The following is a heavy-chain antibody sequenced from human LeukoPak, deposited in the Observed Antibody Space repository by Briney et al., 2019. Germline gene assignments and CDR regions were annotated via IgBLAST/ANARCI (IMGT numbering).Heavy chain of an antibody. Sequence: GGSLRLSCAASGFTFSSYSMNWVRQAPGKGLEWVSSISSSSSYIYYADSVKGRFTISRDNSKNTLYLQMNSLRAEDTAVYYCAKYSDYDFWSGSRINDYWGQGTLVTVSS. CDR1: GFTFSSYS. D-gene: IGHD3-3*01. CDR2: ISSSSSYI. CDR3: AKYSDYDFWSGSRINDY. J-gene: IGHJ4*02. V-gene: IGHV3-21*04.